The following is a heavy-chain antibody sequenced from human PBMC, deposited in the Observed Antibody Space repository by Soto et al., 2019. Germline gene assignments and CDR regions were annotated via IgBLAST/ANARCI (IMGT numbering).Heavy chain of an antibody. D-gene: IGHD4-4*01. V-gene: IGHV3-23*01. CDR2: ISGSGDST. CDR1: GFTFSSYA. Sequence: EVQLLESGGGLVQPGGSLRLSCAASGFTFSSYAMNWVRQAPGKGLEWVSVISGSGDSTYYADSVKGRFTISRDHSKNTLYLQMNSLRAEDTAVYYCARRNSGWYFDLWGRCTLVTVSS. CDR3: ARRNSGWYFDL. J-gene: IGHJ2*01.